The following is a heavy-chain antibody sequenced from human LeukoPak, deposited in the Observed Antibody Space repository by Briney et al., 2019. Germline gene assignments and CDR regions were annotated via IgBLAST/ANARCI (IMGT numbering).Heavy chain of an antibody. CDR2: ISPTSNIV. CDR3: VANTGGLDY. Sequence: SGGSLRLSCAASGFTFSSYSMNWVRQAPGKGLEWVSYISPTSNIVYYADSVKGRFTISRDNAKNSLYLQMNSLRDEDTAVYYSVANTGGLDYGGQGTWSPSPQ. D-gene: IGHD5-12*01. V-gene: IGHV3-48*02. J-gene: IGHJ4*02. CDR1: GFTFSSYS.